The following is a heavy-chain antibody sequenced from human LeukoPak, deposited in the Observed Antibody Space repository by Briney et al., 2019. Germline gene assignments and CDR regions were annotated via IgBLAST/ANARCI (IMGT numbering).Heavy chain of an antibody. Sequence: GGSLRLSCAASGFTFSNYPMNWVRQAPGKGREWFSTISDSGGGTYYAGSVKGRFTISRDNSKNTLYLQMNSLTAEDTAVYYCANSRGPRHWYFDVWGRGTLVTVSS. V-gene: IGHV3-23*01. CDR2: ISDSGGGT. CDR3: ANSRGPRHWYFDV. D-gene: IGHD2/OR15-2a*01. J-gene: IGHJ2*01. CDR1: GFTFSNYP.